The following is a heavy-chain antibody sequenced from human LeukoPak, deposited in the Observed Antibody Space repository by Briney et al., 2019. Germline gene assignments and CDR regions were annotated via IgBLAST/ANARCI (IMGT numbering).Heavy chain of an antibody. J-gene: IGHJ6*03. Sequence: ASVKVSCKASGYTFTGYYMHWVRQAPGQGLEWLGWINPNSGGTNYAQKFQGRVTMTRDTSISTAYMELSRLRSDDTAVYYCARGEQQLVLYYCYMDVWGKGTTVTVSS. D-gene: IGHD6-13*01. CDR3: ARGEQQLVLYYCYMDV. CDR1: GYTFTGYY. CDR2: INPNSGGT. V-gene: IGHV1-2*02.